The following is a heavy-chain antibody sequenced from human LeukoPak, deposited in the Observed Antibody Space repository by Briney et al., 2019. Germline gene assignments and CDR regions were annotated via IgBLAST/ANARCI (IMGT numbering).Heavy chain of an antibody. CDR2: ISWKSGTI. J-gene: IGHJ4*02. V-gene: IGHV3-9*01. Sequence: GGSLRLSCAASGFTFDEYAMHWVRQAPGKGLEWVSGISWKSGTIGYADSVKGRFTISRDNAKNSLYLQMNSLRAEDTALYYCAKDRGTFSGYYYALDYWGQGTLVTVSS. CDR3: AKDRGTFSGYYYALDY. D-gene: IGHD3-22*01. CDR1: GFTFDEYA.